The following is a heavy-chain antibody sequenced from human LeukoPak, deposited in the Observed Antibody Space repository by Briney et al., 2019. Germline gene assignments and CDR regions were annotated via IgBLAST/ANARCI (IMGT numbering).Heavy chain of an antibody. Sequence: GGSLRLSCAASGFTFSSYSMNWVRQAPGKGLGWVSSISSSSSYIYYADSVKGRFTISRDNAKNSLYLQMNSLRAEDTAVYYCARDAYGDYSFDYWGQGTLVTVSS. CDR2: ISSSSSYI. CDR3: ARDAYGDYSFDY. V-gene: IGHV3-21*01. D-gene: IGHD4-17*01. CDR1: GFTFSSYS. J-gene: IGHJ4*02.